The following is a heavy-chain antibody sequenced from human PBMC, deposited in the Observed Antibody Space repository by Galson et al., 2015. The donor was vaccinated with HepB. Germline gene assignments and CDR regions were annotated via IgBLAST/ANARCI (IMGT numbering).Heavy chain of an antibody. CDR2: IYSGGST. CDR1: GFTVSSNY. CDR3: AREPKGQWLWA. D-gene: IGHD6-19*01. J-gene: IGHJ5*02. V-gene: IGHV3-66*01. Sequence: SLRLSCAASGFTVSSNYMSWVRQAPGKGLEWVSVIYSGGSTYYADSVKGRFTISRDNSKNTLYLQMNSLRAEDTAVYYCAREPKGQWLWAWGQGTLVTVSS.